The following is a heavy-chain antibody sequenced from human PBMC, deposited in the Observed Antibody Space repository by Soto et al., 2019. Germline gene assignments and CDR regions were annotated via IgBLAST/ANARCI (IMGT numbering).Heavy chain of an antibody. D-gene: IGHD3-10*01. J-gene: IGHJ4*02. CDR1: GGTFSSYA. Sequence: SVKVSCKASGGTFSSYAISWVRQAPGQGLEWMGGIIPIFGTANFAQKFQGRVTITADESTSTAYMELSSLRSEDTAVYYCARGYYGSGSYYPNLDYWGQGTLVTVSS. CDR3: ARGYYGSGSYYPNLDY. V-gene: IGHV1-69*13. CDR2: IIPIFGTA.